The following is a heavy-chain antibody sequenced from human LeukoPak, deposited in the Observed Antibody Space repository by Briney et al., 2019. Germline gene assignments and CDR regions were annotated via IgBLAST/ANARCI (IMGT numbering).Heavy chain of an antibody. Sequence: PGGSLRLSCAASGFTFSDLAMTWVRQAPGKGLEWVSSLTSSRGHSYTADTVKGRFTISRDNSQNTLYLQMNNLRVEDTGVYYCSRDPNGDYVGAFDSWGQGTLVTVSS. D-gene: IGHD4-17*01. CDR1: GFTFSDLA. CDR2: LTSSRGHS. V-gene: IGHV3-23*01. CDR3: SRDPNGDYVGAFDS. J-gene: IGHJ5*01.